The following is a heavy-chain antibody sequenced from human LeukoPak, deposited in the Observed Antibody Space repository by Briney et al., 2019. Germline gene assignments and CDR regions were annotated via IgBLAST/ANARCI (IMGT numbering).Heavy chain of an antibody. Sequence: KPSETLSLTCAVYGGSFSGYYWSWIRQPPGKGLEWIGYIYYSGSTNYNPSLKSRVTISVDTSKNQFSLKLTSVTAADTAVYYCARELRAFDMWGQGTMVTVSS. D-gene: IGHD4-17*01. V-gene: IGHV4-59*01. CDR3: ARELRAFDM. CDR1: GGSFSGYY. J-gene: IGHJ3*02. CDR2: IYYSGST.